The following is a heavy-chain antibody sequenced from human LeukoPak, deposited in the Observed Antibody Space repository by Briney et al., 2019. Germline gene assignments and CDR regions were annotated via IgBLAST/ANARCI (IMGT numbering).Heavy chain of an antibody. D-gene: IGHD2-15*01. CDR1: GGSFSGYY. V-gene: IGHV4-34*01. Sequence: PSETLSLTCAVYGGSFSGYYWSWIRQPSGKGLEWIGEINHSGSTNYNPSLKSRVTISVDTSKNQFSLKLSSVTAADTAVYYCASLLGYCSGGSCWFDPWGQGTLVTVSS. CDR3: ASLLGYCSGGSCWFDP. CDR2: INHSGST. J-gene: IGHJ5*02.